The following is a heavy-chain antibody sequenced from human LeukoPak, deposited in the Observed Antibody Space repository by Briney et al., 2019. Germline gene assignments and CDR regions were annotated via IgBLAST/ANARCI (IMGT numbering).Heavy chain of an antibody. Sequence: SETLSLTCAVYGGSFSGYYWSWIRQPPGKGLEWIGEINHSGSTNYNPSLKSRGNISVDTSKNQFSLKLSSVTAADTAVYYCARQRGSGWYLDWFDPWGQGTLVTVSS. CDR1: GGSFSGYY. CDR3: ARQRGSGWYLDWFDP. D-gene: IGHD6-19*01. J-gene: IGHJ5*02. V-gene: IGHV4-34*01. CDR2: INHSGST.